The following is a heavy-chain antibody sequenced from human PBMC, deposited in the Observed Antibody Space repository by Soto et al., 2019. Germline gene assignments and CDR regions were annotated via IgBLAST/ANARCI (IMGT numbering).Heavy chain of an antibody. Sequence: QVQLVQSGGEVKKPGASVKLSCTAAGYTFTSYGISWLRQAPGQGLEGRGWISAYNGKTNYAQNVQGRVTMTPDTSTRTAYMDLRSLRSDDTAVYYCARGGDVTYYAGMDVWGQGTTVTVSS. D-gene: IGHD5-12*01. CDR3: ARGGDVTYYAGMDV. V-gene: IGHV1-18*01. CDR1: GYTFTSYG. J-gene: IGHJ6*02. CDR2: ISAYNGKT.